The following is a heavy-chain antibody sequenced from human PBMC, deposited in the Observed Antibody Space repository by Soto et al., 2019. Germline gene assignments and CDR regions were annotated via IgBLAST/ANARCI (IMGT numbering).Heavy chain of an antibody. J-gene: IGHJ6*02. CDR2: IDPSDSYT. Sequence: GESLKISCKGSGYSFTSYWISWVRQMPGKGLEWMGRIDPSDSYTNYSPSFQGHVTISADKSISTAYLQWSSLKASDTAMYYCARLYYYDSRGYYYYYYGMDVWGQGTTVTVSS. V-gene: IGHV5-10-1*01. CDR1: GYSFTSYW. CDR3: ARLYYYDSRGYYYYYYGMDV. D-gene: IGHD3-22*01.